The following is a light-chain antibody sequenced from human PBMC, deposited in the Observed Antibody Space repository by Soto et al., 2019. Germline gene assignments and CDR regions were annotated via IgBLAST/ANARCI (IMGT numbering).Light chain of an antibody. Sequence: EIVLTQSPGTLSLSPGERATLSCRASQTVSNSYLAWYQQKPGQAPRLLIFDASTRATVIPDRFSGSGSGTDFTLTISRLETEDFAVYYCQQYGSSPQTFGQGTRVEIK. CDR1: QTVSNSY. V-gene: IGKV3-20*01. J-gene: IGKJ1*01. CDR2: DAS. CDR3: QQYGSSPQT.